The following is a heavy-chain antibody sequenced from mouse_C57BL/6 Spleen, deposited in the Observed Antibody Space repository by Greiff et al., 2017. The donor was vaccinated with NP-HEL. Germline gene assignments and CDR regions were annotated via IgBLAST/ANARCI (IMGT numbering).Heavy chain of an antibody. CDR3: ARAGEGLRREAMDY. V-gene: IGHV1-81*01. J-gene: IGHJ4*01. D-gene: IGHD2-4*01. Sequence: QVQLQQSGAELARPGASVKLSCKASGYTFTSYGISWVKQRTGQGLEWIGEIYPRSGNTYYNEKFKGKATLTADKSSSTAYMELRSLTSEDSAVYFCARAGEGLRREAMDYWGQGTSVTVSS. CDR2: IYPRSGNT. CDR1: GYTFTSYG.